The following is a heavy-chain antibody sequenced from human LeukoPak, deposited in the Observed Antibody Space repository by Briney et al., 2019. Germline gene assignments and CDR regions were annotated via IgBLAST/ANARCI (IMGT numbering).Heavy chain of an antibody. J-gene: IGHJ6*02. CDR3: ARHARGGIRGVIFLTLYGMDV. CDR2: IDYSGSI. Sequence: SETLSLTCTVSGGSISSSNYYWGWIRQPPGKGLEWIGSIDYSGSIYYSPSLKSRVTISVGTSKIQFSLKLTSVTAADTAVYYCARHARGGIRGVIFLTLYGMDVWGQGTTVTVSS. CDR1: GGSISSSNYY. D-gene: IGHD3-10*01. V-gene: IGHV4-39*07.